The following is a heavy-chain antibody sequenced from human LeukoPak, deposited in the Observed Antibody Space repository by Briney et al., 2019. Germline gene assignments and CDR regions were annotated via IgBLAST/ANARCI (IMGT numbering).Heavy chain of an antibody. Sequence: GGSLRLSCAASGFTFSDDYMSWIRQAPGKGLEWVSYISSSSSYTNYADSVTGRFTISRDNAKNSQYLQMNRLRAEDTAVYDCARGSSSGWYGEDARWFDPWGQGTLVTVSS. CDR2: ISSSSSYT. J-gene: IGHJ5*02. CDR1: GFTFSDDY. D-gene: IGHD6-19*01. V-gene: IGHV3-11*05. CDR3: ARGSSSGWYGEDARWFDP.